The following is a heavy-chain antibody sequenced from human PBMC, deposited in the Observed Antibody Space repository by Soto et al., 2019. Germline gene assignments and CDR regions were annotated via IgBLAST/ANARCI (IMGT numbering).Heavy chain of an antibody. J-gene: IGHJ3*02. Sequence: GGSLRLSCAASGFTFSSYGMHWVRQAPGKGLEWVAVISYDGSNKYYADSVKGRFTISRDNSKNTLYLQMNSLRAEDTAVYYCAKGDYIWGSYQQDSRNPHHTDAFDIWGQGTMVTVSS. CDR2: ISYDGSNK. CDR1: GFTFSSYG. D-gene: IGHD3-16*01. V-gene: IGHV3-30*18. CDR3: AKGDYIWGSYQQDSRNPHHTDAFDI.